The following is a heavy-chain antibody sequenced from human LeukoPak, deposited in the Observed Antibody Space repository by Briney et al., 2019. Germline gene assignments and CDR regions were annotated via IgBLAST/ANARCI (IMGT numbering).Heavy chain of an antibody. CDR1: RFTFSSYE. CDR3: AREDTGVAFAI. V-gene: IGHV3-48*03. D-gene: IGHD2-8*01. CDR2: ISGSGIK. J-gene: IGHJ3*02. Sequence: GGSLRLSCADSRFTFSSYEMNGVPQAPGKGLEWVSYISGSGIKHYADSVKGRFTISRDNAKNSLYLQMNSLRVEDTAVYYCAREDTGVAFAIWGQGTTVTV.